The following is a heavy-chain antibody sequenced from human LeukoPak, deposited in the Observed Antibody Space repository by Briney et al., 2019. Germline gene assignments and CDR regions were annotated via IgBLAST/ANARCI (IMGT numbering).Heavy chain of an antibody. CDR2: IYYSGST. CDR3: ARQVVSYSYGTRLNFLDP. D-gene: IGHD5-18*01. J-gene: IGHJ5*02. Sequence: SETLSLPCSVSGGSISCSRYYWGWIRQPPGKGLEWIGSIYYSGSTYYNPSLKSRVTISVDTSKNQFSLKLSSVTAADTAVYYYARQVVSYSYGTRLNFLDPWRQGTLVTVSS. V-gene: IGHV4-39*01. CDR1: GGSISCSRYY.